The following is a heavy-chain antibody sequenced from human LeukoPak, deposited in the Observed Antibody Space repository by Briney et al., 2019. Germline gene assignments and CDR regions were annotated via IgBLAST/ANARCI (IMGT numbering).Heavy chain of an antibody. V-gene: IGHV3-23*01. Sequence: GGSLSLSCAASGFTFSTYPMTWVRQAPGKGLEWVSTISGNGGSTYYADSVKGRFTISSDNSKNTLYLRMNSLRTEDTAVYYCAKGRYCSSTSCYPDDYWGQGTLVTVSS. CDR1: GFTFSTYP. J-gene: IGHJ4*02. CDR3: AKGRYCSSTSCYPDDY. D-gene: IGHD2-2*01. CDR2: ISGNGGST.